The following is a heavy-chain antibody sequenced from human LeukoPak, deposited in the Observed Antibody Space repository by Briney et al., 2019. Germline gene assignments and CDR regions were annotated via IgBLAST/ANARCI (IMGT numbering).Heavy chain of an antibody. CDR3: ASDHYDYVWGSYRDGDDAFDI. V-gene: IGHV1-8*01. CDR2: MNPNSGNT. Sequence: GASVKVSCKASGYTFTSYDINWVRQATGQGLEWMGWMNPNSGNTGYAQKFQGRVTMTRNTSTSTVYMELSSLRSEDTAVYYCASDHYDYVWGSYRDGDDAFDIWGQGTMVTVSS. J-gene: IGHJ3*02. D-gene: IGHD3-16*02. CDR1: GYTFTSYD.